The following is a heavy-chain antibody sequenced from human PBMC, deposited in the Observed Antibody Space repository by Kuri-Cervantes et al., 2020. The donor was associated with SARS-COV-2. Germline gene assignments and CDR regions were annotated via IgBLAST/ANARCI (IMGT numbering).Heavy chain of an antibody. Sequence: ASVKVSCKASGGTFSSYAISWVRQAPGQGLEWMGWISAYNGDTNYAQKLQGRVTMTTDTSTSTAYMELRSLRSDDTAVYYCARDQHGIVVVVAAIDYWGQGTLVTVSS. CDR1: GGTFSSYA. J-gene: IGHJ4*02. CDR2: ISAYNGDT. CDR3: ARDQHGIVVVVAAIDY. D-gene: IGHD2-15*01. V-gene: IGHV1-18*01.